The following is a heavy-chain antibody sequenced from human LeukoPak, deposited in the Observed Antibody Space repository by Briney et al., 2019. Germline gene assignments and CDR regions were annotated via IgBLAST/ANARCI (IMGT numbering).Heavy chain of an antibody. CDR1: GYSFNSYG. J-gene: IGHJ4*02. CDR3: ARDKGSYSRAMDY. V-gene: IGHV1-18*01. Sequence: ASVKVACKASGYSFNSYGISWVRPAPGQGLEWMGWISTYNGNTNYAQKLQGRVTMTTDTSTSTAYMELRSLRSDDTAVYYCARDKGSYSRAMDYWGLGTLVTVSS. D-gene: IGHD1-26*01. CDR2: ISTYNGNT.